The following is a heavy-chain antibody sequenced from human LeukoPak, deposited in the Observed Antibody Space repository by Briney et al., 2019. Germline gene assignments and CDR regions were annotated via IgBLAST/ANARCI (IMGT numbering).Heavy chain of an antibody. J-gene: IGHJ5*02. Sequence: PSETLSLTCTVSGGSISSYYWSWIRQPAGKRLEWIGRIYTSGSTNYNPSLKSRVTMSVDTSKNQFSLKLSSVTAADTAVYYCARDGDGGSSEDWFDPWGQGTLVTVSS. CDR3: ARDGDGGSSEDWFDP. CDR1: GGSISSYY. D-gene: IGHD2-15*01. V-gene: IGHV4-4*07. CDR2: IYTSGST.